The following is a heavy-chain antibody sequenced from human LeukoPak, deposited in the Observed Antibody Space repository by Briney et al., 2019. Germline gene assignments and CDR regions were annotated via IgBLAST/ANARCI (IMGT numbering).Heavy chain of an antibody. CDR2: IYYSGST. J-gene: IGHJ4*02. CDR1: GDSLSSYY. V-gene: IGHV4-59*01. CDR3: ARVGSGGAWFDF. D-gene: IGHD6-19*01. Sequence: SETLSLTCTVSGDSLSSYYWNWIRQPPGKGLEWIGYIYYSGSTNYNPSLKSRVTISVDTSKNQFSLKLSSVTAADTAVYYCARVGSGGAWFDFWGQGTLVSVSS.